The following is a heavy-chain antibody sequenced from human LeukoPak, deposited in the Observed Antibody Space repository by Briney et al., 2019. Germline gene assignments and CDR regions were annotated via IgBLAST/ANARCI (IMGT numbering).Heavy chain of an antibody. D-gene: IGHD6-19*01. Sequence: PGGSLRLSCSTSGFTFSSYAKHWVRQAPGKGLEYVSGISSNGGSTYYADSVKGRFTISRDNSKNTLYLQMSSLRAEDTAVYNCVKDLTAVAGHAFDYWGQGTLVTVSS. CDR3: VKDLTAVAGHAFDY. V-gene: IGHV3-64D*09. J-gene: IGHJ4*02. CDR2: ISSNGGST. CDR1: GFTFSSYA.